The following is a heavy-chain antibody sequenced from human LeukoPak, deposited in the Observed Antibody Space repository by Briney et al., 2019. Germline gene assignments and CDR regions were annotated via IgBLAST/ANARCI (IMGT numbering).Heavy chain of an antibody. CDR3: ARPREKGTTGTTGAFDI. CDR2: IYYSGST. D-gene: IGHD1-1*01. J-gene: IGHJ3*02. V-gene: IGHV4-59*01. CDR1: GGSIGSYY. Sequence: PSETLSLTCTVSGGSIGSYYWSWIRQPPGKGLEWIGYIYYSGSTNYNPSLKSRVTISVDTSKNQFSLKLSSVTAADTAVYYCARPREKGTTGTTGAFDIWGQGTMVTVSS.